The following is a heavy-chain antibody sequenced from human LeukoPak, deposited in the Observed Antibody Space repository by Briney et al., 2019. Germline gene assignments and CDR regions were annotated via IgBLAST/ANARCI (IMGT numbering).Heavy chain of an antibody. CDR3: ARGWYGDLDY. D-gene: IGHD4-17*01. CDR1: GGSFSGYY. Sequence: SETLSLTCGVYGGSFSGYYWSWIRQPPGKGLEWIGSIYYSGSAYYNPSLKSRVTISVDTSKNQFSLKLSSVTAADTAVYYCARGWYGDLDYWGQGTLVTVSS. V-gene: IGHV4-34*01. CDR2: IYYSGSA. J-gene: IGHJ4*02.